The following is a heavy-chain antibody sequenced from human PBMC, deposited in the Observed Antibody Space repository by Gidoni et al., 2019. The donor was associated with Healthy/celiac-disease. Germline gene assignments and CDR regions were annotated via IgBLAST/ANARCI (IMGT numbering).Heavy chain of an antibody. CDR2: ISSSSSTI. CDR1: GFTFSSYS. J-gene: IGHJ4*02. CDR3: ARESGYYYGSGSYSY. V-gene: IGHV3-48*04. Sequence: EVQLVESGGGLVQPGGSLRLSCAASGFTFSSYSMNWVRQAPGKGLEWVSYISSSSSTIYYADSVKGRFTISRDNAKNSLYLQMNSLRAEDTAVYYCARESGYYYGSGSYSYWGQGTLVTVSS. D-gene: IGHD3-10*01.